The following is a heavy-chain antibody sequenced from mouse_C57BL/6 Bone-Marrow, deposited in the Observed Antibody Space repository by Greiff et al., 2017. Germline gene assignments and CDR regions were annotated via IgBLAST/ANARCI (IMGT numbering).Heavy chain of an antibody. CDR1: GYTFTSYG. CDR2: IYPRSGNT. Sequence: VQLVESGAELARPGASVKLSCKASGYTFTSYGISWVKQRTGQGLEWIGEIYPRSGNTYYNEKFKGKATLTVDTSSSTAYMELHSLTSEDSAVYFCARGWLLPYYFDYWGQGTTLTVSS. V-gene: IGHV1-81*01. D-gene: IGHD2-3*01. J-gene: IGHJ2*01. CDR3: ARGWLLPYYFDY.